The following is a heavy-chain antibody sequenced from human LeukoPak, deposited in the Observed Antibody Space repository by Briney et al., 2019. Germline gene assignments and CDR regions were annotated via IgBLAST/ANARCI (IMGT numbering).Heavy chain of an antibody. Sequence: ASVKVSCKASGYTFTSYDINWVRQATGQGLEWMGWMNPNTGNTGYAQKFQGRVTMTRDTSISTAYMELTSLTSEDTAVCYCASMPLAAARKPNYYYYYMDVWGRGTTVTVSS. CDR3: ASMPLAAARKPNYYYYYMDV. J-gene: IGHJ6*03. CDR2: MNPNTGNT. CDR1: GYTFTSYD. D-gene: IGHD6-13*01. V-gene: IGHV1-8*01.